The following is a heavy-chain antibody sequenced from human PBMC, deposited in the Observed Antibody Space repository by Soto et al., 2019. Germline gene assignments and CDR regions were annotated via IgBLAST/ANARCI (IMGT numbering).Heavy chain of an antibody. J-gene: IGHJ5*02. CDR1: GYSFADYW. CDR2: IYPANSDT. V-gene: IGHV5-51*01. Sequence: PGESLKISCKGSGYSFADYWIGWVRQLPGKGLEWMGIIYPANSDTRYSPSFQGQVTISADKSINTAYLQWRSLQASDTAVYYCASLKVAESGTTWFDPWGQGTLVTVSS. D-gene: IGHD1-1*01. CDR3: ASLKVAESGTTWFDP.